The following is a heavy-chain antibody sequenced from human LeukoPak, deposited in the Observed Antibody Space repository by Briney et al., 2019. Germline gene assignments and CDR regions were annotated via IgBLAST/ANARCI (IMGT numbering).Heavy chain of an antibody. D-gene: IGHD3-10*01. CDR2: INQDGGEK. J-gene: IGHJ4*02. CDR3: VRPDYYYGAGSYGGDY. V-gene: IGHV3-7*01. CDR1: GFTFSSFW. Sequence: GGSLRLSCAASGFTFSSFWMSWVRQAPGKGLEWVANINQDGGEKYSVASVKGRFTISRDNAKNSLYLQMNSLRAEDTAVYYCVRPDYYYGAGSYGGDYWGQGTLVTVSS.